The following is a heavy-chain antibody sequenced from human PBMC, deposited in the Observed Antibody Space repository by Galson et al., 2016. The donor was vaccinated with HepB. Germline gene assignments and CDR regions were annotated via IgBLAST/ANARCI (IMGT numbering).Heavy chain of an antibody. V-gene: IGHV3-7*01. CDR3: TKTRWSGFFDY. CDR2: IKEDGSGI. J-gene: IGHJ4*02. Sequence: SLRLSCATSGFTFTNFWMSRVRQAPGKGLEWVANIKEDGSGIFYVDSVEGRFTISRDNDKNSVYLQMNSLRVEDTAVYYCTKTRWSGFFDYWGQGILVTVSS. D-gene: IGHD3-3*01. CDR1: GFTFTNFW.